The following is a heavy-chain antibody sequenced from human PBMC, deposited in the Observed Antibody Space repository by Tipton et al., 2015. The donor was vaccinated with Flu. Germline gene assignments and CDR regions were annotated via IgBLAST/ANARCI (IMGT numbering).Heavy chain of an antibody. CDR3: AKVIPEIVAGLDS. D-gene: IGHD5-12*01. V-gene: IGHV3-23*01. CDR2: ISNSGRST. J-gene: IGHJ4*02. Sequence: SLRLSCAASGFTFSSYGMHWVRQAPGKGLEWVSTISNSGRSTYYADSVKGRFTISRDYSKVYLQMNSLRAEDTAIYYCAKVIPEIVAGLDSWGQGTLVTVSS. CDR1: GFTFSSYG.